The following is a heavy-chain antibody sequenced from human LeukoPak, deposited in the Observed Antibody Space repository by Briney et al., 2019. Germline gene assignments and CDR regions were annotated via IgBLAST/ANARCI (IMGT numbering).Heavy chain of an antibody. CDR1: GYTFTSYW. J-gene: IGHJ4*02. Sequence: HGESLKISCKGSGYTFTSYWIGLVRQMPGKGLEWMGIIYPGDSVTRYSPSFQGQVTISADKSISTAYLQWSSLKASDTAMYYCARRGDGYNLNFDYWGQGTLVTVSS. CDR3: ARRGDGYNLNFDY. D-gene: IGHD5-24*01. CDR2: IYPGDSVT. V-gene: IGHV5-51*01.